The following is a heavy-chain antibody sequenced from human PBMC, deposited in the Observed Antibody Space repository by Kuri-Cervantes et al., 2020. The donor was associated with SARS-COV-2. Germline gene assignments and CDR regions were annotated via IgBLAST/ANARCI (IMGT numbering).Heavy chain of an antibody. CDR2: VDGGGERT. J-gene: IGHJ4*02. V-gene: IGHV3-23*01. CDR1: GFTFGNNA. D-gene: IGHD6-19*01. CDR3: AKAGTQWLIPE. Sequence: GESLKIPCSASGFTFGNNALGWVRQAPGKGLEWVSAVDGGGERTYYADSVKGRFTISRDNSKNTLYLQMSSLRAEDTAVYYCAKAGTQWLIPEWGQGTLVTVSS.